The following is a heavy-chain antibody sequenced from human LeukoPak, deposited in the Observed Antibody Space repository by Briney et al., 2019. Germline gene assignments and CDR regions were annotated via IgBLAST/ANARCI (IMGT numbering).Heavy chain of an antibody. CDR3: AKGLYSSGWYYFDY. J-gene: IGHJ4*02. CDR2: ISWNSGSI. V-gene: IGHV3-9*01. D-gene: IGHD6-19*01. CDR1: GFTFDDYA. Sequence: GGSLRLSCAASGFTFDDYAMHWVRQAPGKGLEWVSGISWNSGSIGYADSVKGRFTISRDNAKNSLYLQMNSLRAEDTALYYCAKGLYSSGWYYFDYWGQGTLVTVSS.